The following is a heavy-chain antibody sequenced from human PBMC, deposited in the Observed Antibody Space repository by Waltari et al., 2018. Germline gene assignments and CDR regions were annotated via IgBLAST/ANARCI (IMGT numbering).Heavy chain of an antibody. CDR3: ARRNPDSSGWYNWFDP. CDR1: GGSFSGYY. D-gene: IGHD6-19*01. V-gene: IGHV4-34*01. Sequence: QVQLQQWGAGLLKPSETLSLTCAVYGGSFSGYYWSWIRQPPGKGLEWIGEIKHSGSTNTNPSLKIRVTISVDTSKNQFSLKLSSVTAADTAVYYCARRNPDSSGWYNWFDPWGQGTLVTVSS. J-gene: IGHJ5*02. CDR2: IKHSGST.